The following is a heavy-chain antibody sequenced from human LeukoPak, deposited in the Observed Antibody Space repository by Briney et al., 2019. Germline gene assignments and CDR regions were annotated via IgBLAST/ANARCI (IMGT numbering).Heavy chain of an antibody. J-gene: IGHJ5*02. V-gene: IGHV1-2*02. CDR2: INPNSGGT. CDR3: ARGSSGWYSWFDP. D-gene: IGHD6-19*01. Sequence: GASVKVSCKASGYTFTGYYMHWVRQAPGQGLEWMGWINPNSGGTNYAQKFQGRVTMTRDTSISTAYMELSRLRSDDTAVYYCARGSSGWYSWFDPWGQGTLVTVSS. CDR1: GYTFTGYY.